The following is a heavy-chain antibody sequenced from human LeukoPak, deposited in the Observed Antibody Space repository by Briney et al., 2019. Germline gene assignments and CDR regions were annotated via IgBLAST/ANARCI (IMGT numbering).Heavy chain of an antibody. CDR2: FYASGTT. Sequence: SETLSLTCTVSGGSIVSHYWNWIRQPAGRGLEWIGRFYASGTTNTSPSLKSRVTMSVDTSKNQFSLKLSSVTAADAAVYYCARDLGYDGFDWAPWGQGTLVTVSS. CDR1: GGSIVSHY. J-gene: IGHJ5*02. D-gene: IGHD5-12*01. V-gene: IGHV4-4*07. CDR3: ARDLGYDGFDWAP.